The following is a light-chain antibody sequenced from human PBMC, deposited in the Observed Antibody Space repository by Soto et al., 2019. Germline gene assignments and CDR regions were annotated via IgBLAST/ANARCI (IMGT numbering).Light chain of an antibody. CDR1: SSNIGKNS. CDR3: SVWDDSLNGRV. J-gene: IGLJ3*02. CDR2: RNN. Sequence: QSVLTQPPSASGTPGQRVTISCSGRSSNIGKNSVNWYQQFPGTAPKLLIYRNNQRPSGVPDRFSGSKSCTSASLAISGLQSEDEADYYCSVWDDSLNGRVFGGGTKLTVL. V-gene: IGLV1-44*01.